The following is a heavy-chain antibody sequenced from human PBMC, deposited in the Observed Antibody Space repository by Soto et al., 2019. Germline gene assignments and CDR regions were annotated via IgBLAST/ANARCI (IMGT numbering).Heavy chain of an antibody. CDR1: GDSVSSNSAT. V-gene: IGHV6-1*01. J-gene: IGHJ6*02. Sequence: PSQTLSLTCAISGDSVSSNSATWTWIRQSPSRGLEWLGRTYYRSKWYNDYAASVKSRITINPDTSKKQISRQRNSVTPADTXIYDWVRGNYNHGMEVWGLGTTVTVS. CDR2: TYYRSKWYN. CDR3: VRGNYNHGMEV. D-gene: IGHD3-16*01.